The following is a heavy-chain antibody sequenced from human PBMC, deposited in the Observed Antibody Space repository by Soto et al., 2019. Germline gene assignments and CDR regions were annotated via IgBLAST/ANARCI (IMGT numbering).Heavy chain of an antibody. CDR1: GFTVSSTNY. V-gene: IGHV3-53*01. Sequence: PGGSLRLSCVVSGFTVSSTNYMSWVRQAPGKGLEWVSVIYSGGTTFYADSVKGRFTISRDNSKNTLYLQMNSLRAEDTAVYYCHXYGYWGQGTLVTVSS. J-gene: IGHJ4*02. D-gene: IGHD4-17*01. CDR3: HXYGY. CDR2: IYSGGTT.